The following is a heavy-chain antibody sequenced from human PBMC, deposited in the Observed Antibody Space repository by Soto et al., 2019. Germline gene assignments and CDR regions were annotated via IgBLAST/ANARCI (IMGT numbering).Heavy chain of an antibody. D-gene: IGHD1-7*01. CDR2: IYYSGST. Sequence: SETLSLTCTVSGGSISSGDYYWSWIRQPPGKGLEWIGYIYYSGSTYYNPSLKSRVTISVDTSKNQFSLKLSSVTAADTAVYYCARGLELRAREYYFDYWGQGTLVTVPS. CDR3: ARGLELRAREYYFDY. V-gene: IGHV4-30-4*01. J-gene: IGHJ4*02. CDR1: GGSISSGDYY.